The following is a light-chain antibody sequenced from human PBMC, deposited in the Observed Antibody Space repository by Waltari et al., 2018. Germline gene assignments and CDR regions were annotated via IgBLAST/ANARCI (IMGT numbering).Light chain of an antibody. J-gene: IGKJ4*01. CDR1: HSVDTY. Sequence: EIVLTQSPGTLSLSPGESATLSCRASHSVDTYLAWYQKKPGQAPRLLIYDASTRATGIPARFSGSGSGTDFTLTISSLEPEDFAVYYCQQRSSWFTFGGGTKVEV. CDR2: DAS. CDR3: QQRSSWFT. V-gene: IGKV3-11*01.